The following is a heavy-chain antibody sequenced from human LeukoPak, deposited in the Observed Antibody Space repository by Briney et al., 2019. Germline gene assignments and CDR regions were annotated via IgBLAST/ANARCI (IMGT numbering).Heavy chain of an antibody. CDR3: ARDVFGAVAGHVFDY. CDR2: IKQDGSEK. D-gene: IGHD6-19*01. CDR1: GFTFSSYW. Sequence: GGSLRLSCAASGFTFSSYWMSWFRQAPGKGLEWVANIKQDGSEKYYVDSVKGRFTISRDNAKNSLYLQMNSLRAEDTAVYYCARDVFGAVAGHVFDYWGQGTLVTVSS. V-gene: IGHV3-7*01. J-gene: IGHJ4*02.